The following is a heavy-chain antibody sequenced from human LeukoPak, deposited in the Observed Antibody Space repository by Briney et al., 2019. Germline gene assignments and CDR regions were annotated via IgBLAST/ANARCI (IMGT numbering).Heavy chain of an antibody. V-gene: IGHV4-59*01. D-gene: IGHD3-10*01. CDR3: ARGFHYYYYGMDV. CDR1: GGSISSYY. CDR2: IYYSGST. J-gene: IGHJ6*04. Sequence: SETLSLTCTVSGGSISSYYWSWIRQPPGKGLEWIGYIYYSGSTNYNPSLKSRVTISVDTSKNQFSLKLSSVTAADTAVYYCARGFHYYYYGMDVWGKGTTVTVSS.